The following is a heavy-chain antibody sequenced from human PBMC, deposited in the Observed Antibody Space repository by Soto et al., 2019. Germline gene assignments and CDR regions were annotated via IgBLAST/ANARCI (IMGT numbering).Heavy chain of an antibody. V-gene: IGHV1-8*01. CDR1: GYTFTNYE. J-gene: IGHJ4*02. CDR2: MNPGSGDT. CDR3: ARWSDSFDSSDCWALIRY. Sequence: QVQLVQSGAEVKKPGASVKVSCKASGYTFTNYEINWVRQATGQGLEWMGWMNPGSGDTAYAKKFQGRVTMTRDTSISKAYVERSSLRSEDTAVYYCARWSDSFDSSDCWALIRYWGQGALVGDSS. D-gene: IGHD3-22*01.